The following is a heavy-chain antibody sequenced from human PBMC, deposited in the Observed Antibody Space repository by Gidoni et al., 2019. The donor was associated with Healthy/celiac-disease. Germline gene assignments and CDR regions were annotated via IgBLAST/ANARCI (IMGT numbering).Heavy chain of an antibody. D-gene: IGHD2-21*01. Sequence: QVQLVESGGGVVQPGRSLRLSCAASGFTFSSYAMHWVRQAPGQGLEWVAVISYDGSNKYYADSVKGRFTISRDNSKNTLYLQMNSLRAEDTAVYYCARDPIPGGMDVWGQGTTVTVSS. V-gene: IGHV3-30*04. CDR2: ISYDGSNK. J-gene: IGHJ6*02. CDR1: GFTFSSYA. CDR3: ARDPIPGGMDV.